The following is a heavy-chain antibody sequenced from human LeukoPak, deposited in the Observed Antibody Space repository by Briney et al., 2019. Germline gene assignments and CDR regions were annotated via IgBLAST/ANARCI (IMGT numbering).Heavy chain of an antibody. J-gene: IGHJ4*02. CDR3: TGSSSGY. V-gene: IGHV3-73*01. CDR1: GFSFSGSA. CDR2: IRTKGNNDAT. D-gene: IGHD6-6*01. Sequence: PGGSLKLSCAASGFSFSGSAMHWVRQASGKGLEWVGHIRTKGNNDATAYVASVKGRFTISRDDSKNTAYLQMNSLKTEDTAVYYCTGSSSGYWGQGTLVTVSS.